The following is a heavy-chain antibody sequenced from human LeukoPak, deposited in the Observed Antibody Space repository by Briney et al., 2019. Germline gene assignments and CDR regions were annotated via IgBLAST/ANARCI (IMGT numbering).Heavy chain of an antibody. CDR1: GGSIGSSSYY. J-gene: IGHJ4*02. Sequence: SETLSLTCTVSGGSIGSSSYYWGWIRQPPGKGLKWIGSIYYSGSTYYNPSPKSRVTISVDTSKNQFSLKLSSVTAADTAVYYCSRGYSSGWHTSPDYWGQGTLVTVSS. CDR3: SRGYSSGWHTSPDY. D-gene: IGHD6-19*01. V-gene: IGHV4-39*01. CDR2: IYYSGST.